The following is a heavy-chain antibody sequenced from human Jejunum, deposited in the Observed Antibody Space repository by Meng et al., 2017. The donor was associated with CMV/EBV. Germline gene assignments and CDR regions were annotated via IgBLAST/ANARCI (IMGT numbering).Heavy chain of an antibody. D-gene: IGHD2-2*01. Sequence: FTFGDYGMIWVRQAQGKGLEWVAFIRNDGVNNYYADSVKGRFTISRDNAKNTLFLQMNSLRADDTALYYCAKGQRTSIYYYGMDVWGQGTTVTVSS. CDR1: FTFGDYG. CDR3: AKGQRTSIYYYGMDV. V-gene: IGHV3-30*02. J-gene: IGHJ6*02. CDR2: IRNDGVNN.